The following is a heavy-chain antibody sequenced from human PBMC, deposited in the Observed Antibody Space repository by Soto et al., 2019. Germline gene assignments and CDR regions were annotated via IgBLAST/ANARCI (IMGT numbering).Heavy chain of an antibody. J-gene: IGHJ3*02. CDR3: AIQLWPPHDAFDI. D-gene: IGHD5-18*01. V-gene: IGHV1-69*05. Sequence: QFQLVQSGAEVKKPGSSVKVSCKASGGTFSSYASSLVRQAPGQGLEWMGGIIPIFGTANYAQKFQGRATITPDESTSTAYMELSSLRSEDTAVYYCAIQLWPPHDAFDIWGQGTMVTVAA. CDR1: GGTFSSYA. CDR2: IIPIFGTA.